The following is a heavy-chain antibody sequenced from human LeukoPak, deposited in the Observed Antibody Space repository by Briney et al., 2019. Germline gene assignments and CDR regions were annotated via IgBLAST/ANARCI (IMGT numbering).Heavy chain of an antibody. CDR2: IFYSGST. Sequence: SETLSLTCTVSGGSISSYYWSWIRQPPGKGLEWIGYIFYSGSTNYNPSLKSRVTISVDTSKNQFSLKLSSVTAADTAVYYCARDDHYGSGSYYGWGQGTLVTVSS. J-gene: IGHJ4*02. CDR1: GGSISSYY. V-gene: IGHV4-59*01. D-gene: IGHD3-10*01. CDR3: ARDDHYGSGSYYG.